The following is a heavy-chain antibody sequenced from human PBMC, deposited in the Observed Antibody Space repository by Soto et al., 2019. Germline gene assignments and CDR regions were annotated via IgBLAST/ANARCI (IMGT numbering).Heavy chain of an antibody. CDR1: GFTFRTYG. D-gene: IGHD3-10*01. J-gene: IGHJ6*02. V-gene: IGHV3-30*18. CDR3: AKDRFLWFGELLSDPTRTGYGMDV. CDR2: ISYDGSNK. Sequence: QVQLVESGGGVVQPGRSLRLSCAASGFTFRTYGMHWVRQAPGKGLEWVAVISYDGSNKYYADSVKGRFTISRDNSKNRLYLQMNSRRAEATAVYYCAKDRFLWFGELLSDPTRTGYGMDVWGQWSTVTVSS.